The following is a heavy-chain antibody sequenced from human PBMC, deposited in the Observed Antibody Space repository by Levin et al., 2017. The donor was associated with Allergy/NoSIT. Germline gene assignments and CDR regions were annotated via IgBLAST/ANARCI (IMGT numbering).Heavy chain of an antibody. CDR3: ARMGIVVVTGVDY. CDR2: INPNSGGT. CDR1: GSPFPGYY. J-gene: IGHJ4*02. Sequence: PGGSLRLSCPASGSPFPGYYMHWVRQAPGQGLEWMGRINPNSGGTNYAQKFQGRVTMTRDTSISTAYMELSRLRSDDTAVYYCARMGIVVVTGVDYWGQGTLVTVSS. V-gene: IGHV1-2*06. D-gene: IGHD2-21*02.